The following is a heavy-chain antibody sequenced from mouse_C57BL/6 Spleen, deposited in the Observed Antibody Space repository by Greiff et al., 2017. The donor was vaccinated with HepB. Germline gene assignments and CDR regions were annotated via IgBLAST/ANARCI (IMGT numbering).Heavy chain of an antibody. D-gene: IGHD2-4*01. J-gene: IGHJ2*01. CDR2: FHPYNDDT. CDR3: SRVYDYDGEGFFDY. V-gene: IGHV1-47*01. Sequence: VQLQQSGAELVKPGASVKMSCKASGYTFTTYPIEWIKQNHGKSLEWIGNFHPYNDDTKYNEKFKGKATLTVEKSSSTVYLELSRLTSDDYAVYYCSRVYDYDGEGFFDYWGQGTTLTVSS. CDR1: GYTFTTYP.